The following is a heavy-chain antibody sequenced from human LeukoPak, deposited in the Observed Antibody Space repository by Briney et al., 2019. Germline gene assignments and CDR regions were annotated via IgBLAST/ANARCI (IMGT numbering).Heavy chain of an antibody. CDR1: GFTFSTYG. CDR2: ISYDGSDK. J-gene: IGHJ4*02. D-gene: IGHD2-15*01. Sequence: GGSLRLSCAASGFTFSTYGMHWVRQAPGKGLEWVAVISYDGSDKYYADSVKGRFTISRDNSKNTLYLQMNSLRAEDTAVYYCAKSDLGHRSRQVGHFDYWGQGTLVTVSS. CDR3: AKSDLGHRSRQVGHFDY. V-gene: IGHV3-30*18.